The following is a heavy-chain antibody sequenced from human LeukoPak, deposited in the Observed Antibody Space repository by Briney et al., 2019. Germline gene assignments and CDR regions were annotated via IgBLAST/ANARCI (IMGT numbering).Heavy chain of an antibody. CDR1: GFTFSSYA. J-gene: IGHJ4*02. Sequence: GKSLRLSCAASGFTFSSYAMHWVRQAPGKGLEWVAVISSDGSNIYYADSVKGRFTISRDNSKNTLYLQMNSLRTEDTAIFYCAKVRLRWNDCFDSWGQGTLVTVSS. CDR3: AKVRLRWNDCFDS. D-gene: IGHD4-23*01. V-gene: IGHV3-30*18. CDR2: ISSDGSNI.